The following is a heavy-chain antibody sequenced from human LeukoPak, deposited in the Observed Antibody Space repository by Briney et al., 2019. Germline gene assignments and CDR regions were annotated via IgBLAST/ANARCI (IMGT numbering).Heavy chain of an antibody. CDR1: GFTFSSYA. CDR3: AKDIVGIAAAGTFYYYGMDV. V-gene: IGHV3-23*01. D-gene: IGHD6-13*01. CDR2: ISGSGGST. Sequence: GGSLRLSCAASGFTFSSYAMSWVRQAPGKGLEWVSAISGSGGSTYYADSVKGRFTISRDNSKNTLYLQMNSLRAEDTAVYYCAKDIVGIAAAGTFYYYGMDVWGQGTTVTVSS. J-gene: IGHJ6*02.